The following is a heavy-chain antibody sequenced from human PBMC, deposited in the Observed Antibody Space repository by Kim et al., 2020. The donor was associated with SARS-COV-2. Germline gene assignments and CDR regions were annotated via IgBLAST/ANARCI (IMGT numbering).Heavy chain of an antibody. D-gene: IGHD4-4*01. V-gene: IGHV4-59*13. CDR3: ASWDYSDNAGLVH. CDR2: FFRSGST. CDR1: GAPISSYH. Sequence: SETLSLTCTVSGAPISSYHWVWVRQPPGKGLEWMATFFRSGSTSSNPSLKSRVTISADTSNHLFSLQLSSVTAAETAGYYCASWDYSDNAGLVHWGQGTLVTVSS. J-gene: IGHJ4*02.